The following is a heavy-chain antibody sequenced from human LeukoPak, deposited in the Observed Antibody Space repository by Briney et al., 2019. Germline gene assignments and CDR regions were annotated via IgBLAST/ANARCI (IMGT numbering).Heavy chain of an antibody. V-gene: IGHV4-34*01. CDR3: ARDSSGWYREAFDI. CDR2: INHSGST. D-gene: IGHD6-19*01. Sequence: SETLSLTCVVYGGSFSGYYWSWIRQPPGKGLEWIGEINHSGSTNYNPSLKSRVTISVDTSKNQFSLKLSSVTAADTAVYYCARDSSGWYREAFDIWGQGTMVTVSS. J-gene: IGHJ3*02. CDR1: GGSFSGYY.